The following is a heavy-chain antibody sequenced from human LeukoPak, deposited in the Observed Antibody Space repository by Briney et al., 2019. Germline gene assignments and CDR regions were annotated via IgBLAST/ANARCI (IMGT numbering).Heavy chain of an antibody. Sequence: GGSLRLSCAASGFTFSNAWMSWVRQAPGKGLEWVSAISGSGGSTYYADSVKGRFTISRDNSKNTLYLQMNSLRAEDTAVYYCAKATGKWAVAGTVDYWGQGTLVTVSS. D-gene: IGHD6-19*01. CDR1: GFTFSNAW. J-gene: IGHJ4*02. V-gene: IGHV3-23*01. CDR2: ISGSGGST. CDR3: AKATGKWAVAGTVDY.